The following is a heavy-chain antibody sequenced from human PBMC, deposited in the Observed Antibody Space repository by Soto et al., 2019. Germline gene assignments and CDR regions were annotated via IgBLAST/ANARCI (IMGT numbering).Heavy chain of an antibody. CDR2: ISGGGDTT. CDR3: AKGRGGSGSLTPRVDF. CDR1: GFTFNNYA. Sequence: EVQLLDSGGGLVQPGGSLRLSCAASGFTFNNYAMTWVRQAPGKGLEWVSAISGGGDTTSYADSVKGRFTVSRDGSKNTLHLEMRSLRAEDTALYYCAKGRGGSGSLTPRVDFWGQGTLVTVSS. D-gene: IGHD3-10*01. V-gene: IGHV3-23*01. J-gene: IGHJ4*02.